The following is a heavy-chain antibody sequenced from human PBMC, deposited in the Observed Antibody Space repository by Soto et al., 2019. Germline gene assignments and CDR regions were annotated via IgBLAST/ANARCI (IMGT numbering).Heavy chain of an antibody. Sequence: EVQLVHSGAEMKKPGESLKISCEGSGYNFNTYWIGWVRQMPGKGLEWVGVIYPGDSDIRYSPSFQGQVTISDGKFNSTAYLQWRSLKASDSGMYYCARRGGYSYGPTPFYFDYWGQGTLVTVSS. V-gene: IGHV5-51*01. CDR3: ARRGGYSYGPTPFYFDY. J-gene: IGHJ4*02. CDR2: IYPGDSDI. D-gene: IGHD5-18*01. CDR1: GYNFNTYW.